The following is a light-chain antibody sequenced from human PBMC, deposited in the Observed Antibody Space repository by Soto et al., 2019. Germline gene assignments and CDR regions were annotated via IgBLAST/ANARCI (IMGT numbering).Light chain of an antibody. CDR1: QGIGIL. CDR2: AAS. Sequence: DIQMTQSPSSLSASVGDRVTITCRASQGIGILLGWFQQKPGRAPKRLIYAASTLESGVPSRSSGSGSGTEFTLTISGLQPEDFASYYCLRHNAYPLTFGQGTKVDVK. V-gene: IGKV1-17*01. CDR3: LRHNAYPLT. J-gene: IGKJ1*01.